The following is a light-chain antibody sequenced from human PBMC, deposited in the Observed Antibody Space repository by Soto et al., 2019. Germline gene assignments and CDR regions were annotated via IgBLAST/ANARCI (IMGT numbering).Light chain of an antibody. CDR1: QSISNW. J-gene: IGKJ1*01. CDR3: QQYNSYSPWT. V-gene: IGKV1-5*01. CDR2: DAS. Sequence: DIQMTQSPSTLPASVGDRVTITCQASQSISNWLAWYQQKPGKAPKLLIYDASSLESGVPSRFSGSGSGTEFTLTISSLQPDDFATYYCQQYNSYSPWTFGQGTKVDIK.